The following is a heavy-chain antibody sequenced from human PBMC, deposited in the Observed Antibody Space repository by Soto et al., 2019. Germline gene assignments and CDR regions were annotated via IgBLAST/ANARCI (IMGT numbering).Heavy chain of an antibody. D-gene: IGHD6-6*01. CDR3: ALIAARPDYYYGMDV. CDR2: FDPEDGET. CDR1: GYTLTELS. Sequence: GASVKVSCKVSGYTLTELSMHWVRQAPGKGLEWMGGFDPEDGETIYAQKFQGRVTMTEDTSTDTAYMELSRLRSDDTAVYYCALIAARPDYYYGMDVWGQGTTVTVSS. V-gene: IGHV1-24*01. J-gene: IGHJ6*02.